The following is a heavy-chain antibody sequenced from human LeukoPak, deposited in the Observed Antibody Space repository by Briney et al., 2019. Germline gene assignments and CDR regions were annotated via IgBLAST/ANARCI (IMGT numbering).Heavy chain of an antibody. J-gene: IGHJ5*02. D-gene: IGHD2-2*01. V-gene: IGHV3-7*01. CDR1: GFTFSSYW. Sequence: PGGSLRLSCAASGFTFSSYWMSWVRQAPGKGLEWVANIKQDGSEKYYVDSVKGRFTISRDNAKNSLYLQMNSLRAEDTAVYYCARDAGVPAAYIPNWFDPWGQGTLVTVSS. CDR3: ARDAGVPAAYIPNWFDP. CDR2: IKQDGSEK.